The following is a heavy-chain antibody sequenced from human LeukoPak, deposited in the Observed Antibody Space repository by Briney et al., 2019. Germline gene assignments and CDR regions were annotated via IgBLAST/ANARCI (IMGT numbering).Heavy chain of an antibody. V-gene: IGHV3-30-3*01. D-gene: IGHD3-3*01. J-gene: IGHJ4*02. CDR1: GFIFGGYA. CDR2: ISYDGGKT. Sequence: GGSLRLSCAASGFIFGGYAMHWARQAPGKGLQWLAAISYDGGKTYYADSVEGRFTISRDNSKSTVYLEINSLRSEDTAIYYCARGFNDFWSGSQLEYWGQGTLVTVSS. CDR3: ARGFNDFWSGSQLEY.